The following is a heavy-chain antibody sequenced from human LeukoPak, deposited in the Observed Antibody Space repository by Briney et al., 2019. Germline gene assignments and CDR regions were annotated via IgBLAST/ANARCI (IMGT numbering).Heavy chain of an antibody. J-gene: IGHJ5*02. CDR2: VHFTGRT. CDR1: GGSISTYY. Sequence: SETLSLTCNVSGGSISTYYWSWIRQPPGKGLEWIGHVHFTGRTKYNPSLSSRVTISVSTSKKQFSLKLSSVTAADTAVYYCARGFRGLIVWFDPWGQGTLVTVSS. CDR3: ARGFRGLIVWFDP. V-gene: IGHV4-59*01. D-gene: IGHD3-10*01.